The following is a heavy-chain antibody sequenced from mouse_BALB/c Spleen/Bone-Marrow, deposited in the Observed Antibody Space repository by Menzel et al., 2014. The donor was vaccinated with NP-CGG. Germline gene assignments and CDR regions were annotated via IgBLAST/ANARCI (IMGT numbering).Heavy chain of an antibody. D-gene: IGHD1-1*01. J-gene: IGHJ1*01. V-gene: IGHV1-14*01. Sequence: VQLQQSGPELVKPGASVKMSCKASGYTFTSYVMHWVKQKPGQGLEWIGYINPYNDGTKYNEKFKGKATLTSDESSSTAYMELSSLTSEDSAVYYCARRDYYGSSFYWYFDVWGAGTTVTVSS. CDR1: GYTFTSYV. CDR3: ARRDYYGSSFYWYFDV. CDR2: INPYNDGT.